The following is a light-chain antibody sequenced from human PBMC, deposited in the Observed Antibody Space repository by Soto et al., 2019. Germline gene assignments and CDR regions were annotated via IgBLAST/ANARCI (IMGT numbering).Light chain of an antibody. CDR1: SSDVGYNY. CDR2: NVI. CDR3: SSYAVNPIL. J-gene: IGLJ2*01. Sequence: QSVLAQPRSVSGSPGQSVTISCTGTSSDVGYNYVSWYQQHPGKAPKLMIYNVIKRPSGVPDRFSGSKSGNTASLTISGLQADDEADYFCSSYAVNPILFGGGTKLTVL. V-gene: IGLV2-11*01.